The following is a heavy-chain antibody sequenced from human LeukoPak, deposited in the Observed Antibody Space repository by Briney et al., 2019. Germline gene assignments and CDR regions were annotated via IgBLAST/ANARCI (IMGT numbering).Heavy chain of an antibody. CDR2: MYYRGST. Sequence: SETLSLTCTVSGGSISSSSHYWGWIRQPPGKGLEWIGSMYYRGSTYHSPSLKSRVTISVDTSENQFSLKLSSVTAADTAVYYCARDCSGGSCYGRGQRWFDPWGQGTLVTVSS. CDR3: ARDCSGGSCYGRGQRWFDP. D-gene: IGHD2-15*01. CDR1: GGSISSSSHY. V-gene: IGHV4-39*07. J-gene: IGHJ5*02.